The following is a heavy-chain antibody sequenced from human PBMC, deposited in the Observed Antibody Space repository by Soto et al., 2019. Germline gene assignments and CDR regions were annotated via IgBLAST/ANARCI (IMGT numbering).Heavy chain of an antibody. D-gene: IGHD5-18*01. J-gene: IGHJ4*02. CDR2: IYYSGNI. V-gene: IGHV4-59*01. CDR1: GGSIRSYY. Sequence: PSETLSLTCNVSGGSIRSYYWSWIRHPPGKGLEWIGYIYYSGNINYNPSLRSRVTISVDTSKNQFSLKLNSVTAAGTAVYYCARDTGYRYGKIFDYWGQGSLVTV. CDR3: ARDTGYRYGKIFDY.